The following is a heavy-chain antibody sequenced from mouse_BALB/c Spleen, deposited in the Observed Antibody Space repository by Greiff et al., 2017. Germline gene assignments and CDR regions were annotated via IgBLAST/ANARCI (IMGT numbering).Heavy chain of an antibody. CDR1: GYTFTSYW. J-gene: IGHJ2*01. V-gene: IGHV1-7*01. CDR2: INPSTGYT. CDR3: AREDYYGSRDY. D-gene: IGHD1-1*01. Sequence: QVQLKQSGAELAKPGASVKMSCKASGYTFTSYWMHWVKQRPGQGLEWIGYINPSTGYTEYNQKFKDKATLTADKSSSTAYMQLSSLTSEDSAVYYCAREDYYGSRDYWGQGTTLTVSS.